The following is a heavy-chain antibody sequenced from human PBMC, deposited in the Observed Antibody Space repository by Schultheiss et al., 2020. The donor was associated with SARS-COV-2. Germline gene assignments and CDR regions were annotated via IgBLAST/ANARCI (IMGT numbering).Heavy chain of an antibody. J-gene: IGHJ4*02. D-gene: IGHD6-19*01. Sequence: SQTLSLTCAVYGGSFSGYYWSWIRQPPGKGLEWIGYIYYSGTTNYNPSLRSRVTISVDTSKNQFSLNLTSVTAADTAVYYCARGKARQYSSAWYYFDYWGQGTLVTVSS. CDR3: ARGKARQYSSAWYYFDY. CDR1: GGSFSGYY. CDR2: IYYSGTT. V-gene: IGHV4-34*11.